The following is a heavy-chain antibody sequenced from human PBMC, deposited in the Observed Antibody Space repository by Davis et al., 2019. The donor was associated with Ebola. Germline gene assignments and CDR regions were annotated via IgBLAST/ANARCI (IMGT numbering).Heavy chain of an antibody. CDR2: IWYDGSNK. CDR1: GFTFSSYG. Sequence: GGSLRPSCAAPGFTFSSYGMHWVRQAPGKGLEWVAVIWYDGSNKYYADSVKGRFTISRDNAKNSLYLQMNSLRAEDTAVYYCARDLAARRGSTLGGYYYYGMDVWGQGTTVTVSS. J-gene: IGHJ6*02. D-gene: IGHD6-6*01. V-gene: IGHV3-33*01. CDR3: ARDLAARRGSTLGGYYYYGMDV.